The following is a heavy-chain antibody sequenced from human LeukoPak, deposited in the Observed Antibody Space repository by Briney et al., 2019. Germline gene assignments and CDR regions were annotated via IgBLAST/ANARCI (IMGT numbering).Heavy chain of an antibody. Sequence: GGSLRLSCLACGFTFSNYAMSWVRQAPGKGLEWVSGITISGRTAYYADSVKGRFTISRDNFKNTLYLQMNSLRAEDTAVYYCDKRGCDTNRCPYHFDYWGQGTLVTVSS. CDR3: DKRGCDTNRCPYHFDY. J-gene: IGHJ4*02. D-gene: IGHD2-8*01. CDR1: GFTFSNYA. CDR2: ITISGRTA. V-gene: IGHV3-23*01.